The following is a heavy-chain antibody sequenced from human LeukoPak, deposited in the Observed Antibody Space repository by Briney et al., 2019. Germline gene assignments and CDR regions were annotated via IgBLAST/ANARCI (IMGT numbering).Heavy chain of an antibody. CDR3: ARRVRGVPFDY. CDR1: GGSISSSSHY. J-gene: IGHJ4*02. Sequence: SETLSLTCTVSGGSISSSSHYWDWIRQPPGKGLEWIGGIYYSGSTDYNPSLQSRVTISADTSKNQFSLRLRSVTAADTAVYYCARRVRGVPFDYWGQGTLVTVSS. D-gene: IGHD3-10*01. V-gene: IGHV4-39*01. CDR2: IYYSGST.